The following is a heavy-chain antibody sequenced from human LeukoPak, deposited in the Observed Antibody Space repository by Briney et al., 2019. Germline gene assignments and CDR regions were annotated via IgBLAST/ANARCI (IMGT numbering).Heavy chain of an antibody. CDR1: GFTFSSYA. CDR3: AREGSSSSPFDY. Sequence: GGSLRLSCAASGFTFSSYAMHWVRQAPGKGLEYVSAISSNGGSTYYANSVKGRLTISRDNSKNTLYLQMGSLRTEDMAVYYCAREGSSSSPFDYWGQGTLVTVSS. D-gene: IGHD6-6*01. V-gene: IGHV3-64*01. CDR2: ISSNGGST. J-gene: IGHJ4*02.